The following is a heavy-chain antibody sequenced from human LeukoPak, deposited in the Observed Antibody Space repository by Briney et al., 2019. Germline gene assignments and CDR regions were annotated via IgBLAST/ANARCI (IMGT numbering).Heavy chain of an antibody. V-gene: IGHV1-2*02. CDR1: GYTFSDYY. CDR3: ARGWQINSSGGFVDP. J-gene: IGHJ5*02. Sequence: ASMRVSCEASGYTFSDYYIHWIRQAPGQGLEWMGLINPKNGDTNFAQTFQGRVTMTRDTSITTAYMGLSRLSSDDTAVYYCARGWQINSSGGFVDPWGQGTLVTVSS. CDR2: INPKNGDT. D-gene: IGHD6-6*01.